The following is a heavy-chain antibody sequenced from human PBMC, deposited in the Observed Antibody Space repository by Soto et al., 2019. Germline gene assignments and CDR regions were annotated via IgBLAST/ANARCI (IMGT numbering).Heavy chain of an antibody. CDR2: IIPMLCTA. V-gene: IGHV1-69*01. J-gene: IGHJ6*02. D-gene: IGHD4-17*01. Sequence: QVQLVQSGAEVKKPGSSVKVSCKASGGTFSSYAISWVRQAPGQGLEWMGGIIPMLCTANYAQKFQGRVTLRADEATSPAYRELSSMRSEDTAVYYCAVNVTKHYGMDVWGQGTTVTVSS. CDR1: GGTFSSYA. CDR3: AVNVTKHYGMDV.